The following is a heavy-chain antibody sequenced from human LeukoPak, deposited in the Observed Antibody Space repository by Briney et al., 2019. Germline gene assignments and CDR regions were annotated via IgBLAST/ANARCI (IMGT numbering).Heavy chain of an antibody. CDR1: GGSISSSSYY. Sequence: PSETLSLTCTVSGGSISSSSYYWGWIRQPPGKGLEWIGSIYYSGSTYYNPSLKSRVTISVDTSKNQFSLKLSSVTAADTAVYYCARACSSGWYESLHDAFDIWGQGTMVTVSS. D-gene: IGHD6-19*01. CDR2: IYYSGST. V-gene: IGHV4-39*01. CDR3: ARACSSGWYESLHDAFDI. J-gene: IGHJ3*02.